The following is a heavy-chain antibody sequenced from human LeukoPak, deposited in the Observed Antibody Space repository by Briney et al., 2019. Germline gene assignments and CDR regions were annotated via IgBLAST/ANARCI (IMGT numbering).Heavy chain of an antibody. CDR3: ARHRSIVGATEFDY. J-gene: IGHJ4*02. Sequence: GASVKVSCKASGYTFTGYYMHWVQQAPGQGLEWMGRINPNSGGTNYAQKFQGRVTMTRDTSISTAYMELSRLRSDDTAVYYCARHRSIVGATEFDYWGQGTLVTVSS. CDR1: GYTFTGYY. V-gene: IGHV1-2*06. D-gene: IGHD1-26*01. CDR2: INPNSGGT.